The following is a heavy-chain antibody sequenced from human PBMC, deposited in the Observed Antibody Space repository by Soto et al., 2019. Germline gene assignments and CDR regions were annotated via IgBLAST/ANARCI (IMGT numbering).Heavy chain of an antibody. D-gene: IGHD3-10*01. CDR2: ISSSGGTI. J-gene: IGHJ6*02. Sequence: GGSLTLSCAASGFSFSDYEMNWVRQTPGKGLEWLSYISSSGGTIKYADSVKGRFTISRDNAKNSLYLQMHSLRADDTAVYYCARDAFEIYYKFGLDVWGQGTPVTVS. V-gene: IGHV3-48*03. CDR3: ARDAFEIYYKFGLDV. CDR1: GFSFSDYE.